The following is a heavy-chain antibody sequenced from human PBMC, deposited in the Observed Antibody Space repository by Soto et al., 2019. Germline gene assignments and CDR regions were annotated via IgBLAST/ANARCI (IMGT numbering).Heavy chain of an antibody. CDR3: AKEMLTMIVVVITPFDY. D-gene: IGHD3-22*01. CDR2: ISGSGGST. J-gene: IGHJ4*02. V-gene: IGHV3-23*01. CDR1: GFTFSSYA. Sequence: GGSLRLSCAASGFTFSSYAMSWVRQAPGKGLEWVSAISGSGGSTYYADSVKGRFTISRDNSKNTLYLQMNSLRAEDTAVYYCAKEMLTMIVVVITPFDYWGQGTLVTVSS.